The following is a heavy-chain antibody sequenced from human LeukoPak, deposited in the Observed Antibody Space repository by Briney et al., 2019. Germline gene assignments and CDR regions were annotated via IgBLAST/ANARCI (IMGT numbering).Heavy chain of an antibody. CDR3: ANRAVAGPIDY. CDR2: IYSGGST. D-gene: IGHD6-19*01. Sequence: GGSLRLSCAASGFTVSSNYMSWVRQAPGKGLEWVSVIYSGGSTYYADSVKGRFTISRHNSKNTLYLQMNSLRAEDTAVYYSANRAVAGPIDYWGQGTLVTVSS. V-gene: IGHV3-53*04. CDR1: GFTVSSNY. J-gene: IGHJ4*02.